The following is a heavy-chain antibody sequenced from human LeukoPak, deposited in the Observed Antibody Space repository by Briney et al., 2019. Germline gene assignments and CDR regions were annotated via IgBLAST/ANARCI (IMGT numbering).Heavy chain of an antibody. D-gene: IGHD2-15*01. CDR2: IYGGGST. V-gene: IGHV3-53*01. CDR1: GFTFSSNY. CDR3: ARAALQEAFDI. Sequence: GGSLRLSCAASGFTFSSNYMNWVRQAPGKGLEWVSVIYGGGSTYYADSVKGRFTISRDTSKNTLYLHMNSLRAEDTAVYYCARAALQEAFDIWGQGTMVTVSS. J-gene: IGHJ3*02.